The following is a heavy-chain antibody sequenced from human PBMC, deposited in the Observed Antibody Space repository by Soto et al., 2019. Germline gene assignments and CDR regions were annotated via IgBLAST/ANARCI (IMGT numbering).Heavy chain of an antibody. Sequence: PGESLKISCRTSWYRFTSYWIAWLRQMPGKGLEWMGIIFPSDSDTRYSPSFQGQVTISADRSTSTVFLQWASLKASDTAVYFCARKDKSGSFNWFDPWGQGTLVNVS. D-gene: IGHD3-22*01. CDR1: WYRFTSYW. CDR3: ARKDKSGSFNWFDP. V-gene: IGHV5-51*01. J-gene: IGHJ5*02. CDR2: IFPSDSDT.